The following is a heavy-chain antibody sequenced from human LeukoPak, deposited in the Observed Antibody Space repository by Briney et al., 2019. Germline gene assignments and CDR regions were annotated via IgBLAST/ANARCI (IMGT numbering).Heavy chain of an antibody. D-gene: IGHD3-22*01. Sequence: PSETLSLTCTVSGGSISSYYWSWIGQPPGKGLQWIGYIYYSGSTNYNPSLKSRVTISVDTSKNQFSLKLSSVTAADTAVYYCARDRAYYDSSGYRLIYFDYWGQGTLVTVSS. CDR3: ARDRAYYDSSGYRLIYFDY. CDR2: IYYSGST. V-gene: IGHV4-59*01. CDR1: GGSISSYY. J-gene: IGHJ4*02.